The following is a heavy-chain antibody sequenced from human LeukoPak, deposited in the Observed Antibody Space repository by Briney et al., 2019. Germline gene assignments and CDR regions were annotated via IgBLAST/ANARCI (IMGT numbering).Heavy chain of an antibody. D-gene: IGHD2-2*01. J-gene: IGHJ6*02. CDR1: GYTFTGYY. Sequence: ASVKVSCKASGYTFTGYYMHWVRQAPGQGLEWMGWINPNSGGTNYAETVQGRVTMTRDTSISTAYMELSRLRSDDTAVYYCARDERDCSSTSCPYYYYYYGMDVWGQGTTVTVSS. CDR2: INPNSGGT. V-gene: IGHV1-2*02. CDR3: ARDERDCSSTSCPYYYYYYGMDV.